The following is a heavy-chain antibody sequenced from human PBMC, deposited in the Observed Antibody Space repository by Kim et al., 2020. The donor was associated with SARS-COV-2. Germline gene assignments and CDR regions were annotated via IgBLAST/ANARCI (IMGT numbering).Heavy chain of an antibody. V-gene: IGHV3-30*18. J-gene: IGHJ6*02. D-gene: IGHD2-2*01. CDR2: ISYDGSNK. CDR3: AKGGVVPAAKRPISYYYYGMDV. CDR1: GFTFSSYG. Sequence: GGSLRLSCAASGFTFSSYGMHWVRQAPGKGLEWVAVISYDGSNKYYADSVKGRFTISRDNSKNTLYLQMNSLRAEDTAVYYCAKGGVVPAAKRPISYYYYGMDVWGQGTTVTVSS.